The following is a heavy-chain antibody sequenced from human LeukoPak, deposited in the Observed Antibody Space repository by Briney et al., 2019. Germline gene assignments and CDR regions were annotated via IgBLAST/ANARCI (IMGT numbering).Heavy chain of an antibody. J-gene: IGHJ4*02. Sequence: GGSLRLSCAASGFTVSSNYMNWVRQAPGKGLEWVSVIYSDGSTYYADSVKGRFTISRDNSKNTVYLQMNSLTVEDTAVYYCTKDAGFEYCSRGACYTGDYWGQGTLVTVSS. CDR1: GFTVSSNY. D-gene: IGHD2-8*02. V-gene: IGHV3-53*01. CDR3: TKDAGFEYCSRGACYTGDY. CDR2: IYSDGST.